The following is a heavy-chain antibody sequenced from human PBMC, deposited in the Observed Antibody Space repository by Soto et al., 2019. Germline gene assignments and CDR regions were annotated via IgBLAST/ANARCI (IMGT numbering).Heavy chain of an antibody. J-gene: IGHJ4*02. CDR1: GFTFDDYG. D-gene: IGHD6-19*01. Sequence: EVQLVESGGGVVRPGGSLRLSCAASGFTFDDYGMSWVRQAPGKGLEWVSGINWNGGSTGYADSVKGRFTSSRDNAKNSLYLQMNGLRAEATALYYCARLCSSAWYGPGRYWGQGTLVTVSS. V-gene: IGHV3-20*04. CDR2: INWNGGST. CDR3: ARLCSSAWYGPGRY.